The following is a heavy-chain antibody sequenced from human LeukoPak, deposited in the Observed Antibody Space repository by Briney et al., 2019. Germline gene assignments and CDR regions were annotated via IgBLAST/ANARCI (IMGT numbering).Heavy chain of an antibody. CDR3: ARDYVSGAAAGPFDY. D-gene: IGHD6-13*01. V-gene: IGHV1-2*02. Sequence: ASVKVSCKASGYIFSNYAMNWVRQAPGQGLEWMGWINPNSGGTNYAQKFQGRVTMTRDTSISTAYMELSRLRSDDTAVYYCARDYVSGAAAGPFDYWGQGTLVTVSS. CDR1: GYIFSNYA. CDR2: INPNSGGT. J-gene: IGHJ4*02.